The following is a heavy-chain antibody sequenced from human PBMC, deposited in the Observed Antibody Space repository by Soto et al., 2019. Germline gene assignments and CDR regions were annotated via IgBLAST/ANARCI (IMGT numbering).Heavy chain of an antibody. J-gene: IGHJ4*02. V-gene: IGHV4-34*01. D-gene: IGHD2-2*01. CDR3: ARGSRTSNFDY. CDR2: INHSGST. CDR1: GGSFSGYY. Sequence: NPSETLSLTCAVYGGSFSGYYWSWIRQPPGKGLEWIGEINHSGSTNYNPSLKSRVAISVDTSKNQFSLKLSSVTAADTAVYYCARGSRTSNFDYWGQGTLVTVSS.